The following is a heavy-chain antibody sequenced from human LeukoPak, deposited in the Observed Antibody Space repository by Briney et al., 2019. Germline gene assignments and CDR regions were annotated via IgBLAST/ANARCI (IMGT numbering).Heavy chain of an antibody. J-gene: IGHJ4*02. CDR1: GGSISSGDYY. Sequence: SQTLSLTCTVSGGSISSGDYYWSWIRQPPGKGLEWIGYIYYSGRTYYNPSLKSRVTISVDTSKNQFSLKLSSVTAADTAVYYCARSVKMELHYFDYWGQGTLVTVSS. D-gene: IGHD1-7*01. CDR2: IYYSGRT. V-gene: IGHV4-30-4*01. CDR3: ARSVKMELHYFDY.